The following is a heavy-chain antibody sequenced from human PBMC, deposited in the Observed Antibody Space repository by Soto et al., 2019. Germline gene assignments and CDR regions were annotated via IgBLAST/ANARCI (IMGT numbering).Heavy chain of an antibody. Sequence: QVQLVESGGGVVQPGRSLRLSCAASGFTFSSYGIHWVRQAPGKGLEWVAVISYDGGNKYYAESVKGRFTISRDNSKNTLYLQMNRLRGEDTAVYYCAKDLTTVTTSHYYYGMDVWGQGTTVTVSS. CDR2: ISYDGGNK. V-gene: IGHV3-30*18. J-gene: IGHJ6*02. CDR1: GFTFSSYG. D-gene: IGHD4-4*01. CDR3: AKDLTTVTTSHYYYGMDV.